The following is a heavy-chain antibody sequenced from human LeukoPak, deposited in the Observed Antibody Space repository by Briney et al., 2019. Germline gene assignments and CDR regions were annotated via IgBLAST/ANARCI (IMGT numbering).Heavy chain of an antibody. CDR3: AREEVIAAGFDY. V-gene: IGHV1-18*01. CDR1: GYTFTSYG. Sequence: GASVKVSCKASGYTFTSYGISWVRQAPGQGLEWMGWISVYNGNTNYAQKLQGRVTMTTATSTTTAYLELRSLRSDATAVYYCAREEVIAAGFDYWGQGTLVTVSS. CDR2: ISVYNGNT. D-gene: IGHD2-15*01. J-gene: IGHJ4*02.